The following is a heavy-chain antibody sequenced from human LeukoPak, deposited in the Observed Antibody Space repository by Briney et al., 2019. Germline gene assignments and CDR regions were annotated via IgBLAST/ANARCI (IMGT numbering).Heavy chain of an antibody. V-gene: IGHV1-8*01. J-gene: IGHJ5*02. CDR3: ARDGSRFLEWPHEYNWFDP. Sequence: WASVKVSCKASGYTFTSYDINWVRQATGQGLEWMGWMNPNSGNTGYAQKFQGRVTMTRNTSISTAYMELSRLRSDDTAVYYCARDGSRFLEWPHEYNWFDPWGQGTLVTVSS. CDR2: MNPNSGNT. CDR1: GYTFTSYD. D-gene: IGHD3-3*01.